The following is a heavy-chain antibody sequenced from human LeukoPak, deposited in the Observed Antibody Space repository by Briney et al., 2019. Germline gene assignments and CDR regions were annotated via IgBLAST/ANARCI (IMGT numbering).Heavy chain of an antibody. Sequence: PGGSLRLSCAASGFTFSSYGMHWVRQAPGKGLGWVAVIWYDGSNKYYADSVKGRFTISRDNSKNTLYLQMNSLRAEDTAVYYCAKGGGFGSGSYYPDYWGQGSLVTVSS. V-gene: IGHV3-33*06. CDR2: IWYDGSNK. CDR3: AKGGGFGSGSYYPDY. J-gene: IGHJ4*02. D-gene: IGHD3-10*01. CDR1: GFTFSSYG.